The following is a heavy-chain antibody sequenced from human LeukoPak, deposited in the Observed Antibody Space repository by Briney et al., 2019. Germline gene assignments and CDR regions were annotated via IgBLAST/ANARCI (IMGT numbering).Heavy chain of an antibody. CDR3: AKGVDYYDSSGYHTFDY. V-gene: IGHV3-23*01. CDR1: GFTFSSYA. J-gene: IGHJ4*02. D-gene: IGHD3-22*01. Sequence: GGSLRLSCAASGFTFSSYAMSWVRQAPGKGLEWVSAISGSDGTTYYADSVRGRFTISRDNSKNTLYLQMNSLRAEDTAVYYCAKGVDYYDSSGYHTFDYWGQGTLVTVSS. CDR2: ISGSDGTT.